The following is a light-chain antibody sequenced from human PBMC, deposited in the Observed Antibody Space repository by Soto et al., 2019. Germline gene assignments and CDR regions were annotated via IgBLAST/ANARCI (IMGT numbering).Light chain of an antibody. J-gene: IGLJ1*01. CDR2: PNY. Sequence: QGLRPHPRSGSGTPGQGVTISSSGSSSNSESNTVTWYQQIEGTAPNLVISPNYDRPSRVPDRFSGSTSGTSASLVIRGLHSEDDADYYCAAWNDILNAYVFRRGTNVTXL. CDR3: AAWNDILNAYV. CDR1: SSNSESNT. V-gene: IGLV1-44*01.